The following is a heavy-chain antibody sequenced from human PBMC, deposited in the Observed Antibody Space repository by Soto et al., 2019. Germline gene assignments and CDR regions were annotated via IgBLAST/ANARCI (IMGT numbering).Heavy chain of an antibody. CDR3: AAERITGTRFDP. CDR2: IVVGSGNT. V-gene: IGHV1-58*01. J-gene: IGHJ5*02. Sequence: SVKVSCKASGFTFTSSAVQWVRQARGQRLEWIGWIVVGSGNTSYAQRFQERVTITRDMSTSTAYMELSSLRSEDTAVYYCAAERITGTRFDPWGQGTLVTVSS. CDR1: GFTFTSSA. D-gene: IGHD1-7*01.